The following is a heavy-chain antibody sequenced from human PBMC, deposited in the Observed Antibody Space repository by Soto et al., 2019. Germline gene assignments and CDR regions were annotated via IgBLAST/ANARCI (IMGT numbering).Heavy chain of an antibody. CDR3: ARKDKSGYFNWFDP. Sequence: PGESLKISCRTSGYRFTSYWIAWVRQMPGKGLEWMGIIFPSDSDSRYSPSFQGQVTISADRSTSTVFLQWASLKASDTAVYFCARKDKSGYFNWFDPWGQGTLVTVSS. D-gene: IGHD3-22*01. CDR2: IFPSDSDS. V-gene: IGHV5-51*03. CDR1: GYRFTSYW. J-gene: IGHJ5*02.